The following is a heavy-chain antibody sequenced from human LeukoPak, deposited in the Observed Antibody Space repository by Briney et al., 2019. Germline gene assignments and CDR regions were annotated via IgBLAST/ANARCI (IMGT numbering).Heavy chain of an antibody. CDR2: IYSGGST. CDR3: AREDYYFDSSGTHYFDY. J-gene: IGHJ4*02. V-gene: IGHV3-66*01. CDR1: GFTVRSNY. D-gene: IGHD3-22*01. Sequence: WGSLRLSCAASGFTVRSNYMSWVGQAPGKGLEWVSVIYSGGSTYHADSVKGRFTISRDDSKNTLFLQMNSLRAEDTAGYYCAREDYYFDSSGTHYFDYWGQGTLVTVSS.